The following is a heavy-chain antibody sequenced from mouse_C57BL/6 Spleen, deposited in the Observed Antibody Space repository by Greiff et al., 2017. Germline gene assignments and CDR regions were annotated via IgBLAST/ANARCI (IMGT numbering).Heavy chain of an antibody. D-gene: IGHD2-4*01. V-gene: IGHV1-80*01. Sequence: QVQLQQSGAELVKPGASVKISCKASGYAFSSYWMNWVKQRPGKGLEWIGQIYPGDGDTNYNGKFKGKATLTADKSSSTAYMQLSSLTSEDSAVYFCAREGYDYDAGFAYWGQGTLVTVSA. CDR3: AREGYDYDAGFAY. J-gene: IGHJ3*01. CDR1: GYAFSSYW. CDR2: IYPGDGDT.